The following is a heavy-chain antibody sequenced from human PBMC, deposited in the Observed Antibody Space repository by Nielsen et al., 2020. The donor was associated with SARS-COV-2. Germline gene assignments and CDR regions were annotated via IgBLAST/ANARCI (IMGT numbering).Heavy chain of an antibody. CDR3: ARGNGWGSYFDY. CDR2: ISYEGSKQ. CDR1: GFTFSSFG. J-gene: IGHJ4*02. V-gene: IGHV3-30*03. Sequence: GESLKISCTASGFTFSSFGMHWVRQAPGKGLEWVAFISYEGSKQYYAESVKGRFTISRDNSKNTVYLQMNRLRPEDMAVYYCARGNGWGSYFDYWGQGTLVTVSS. D-gene: IGHD7-27*01.